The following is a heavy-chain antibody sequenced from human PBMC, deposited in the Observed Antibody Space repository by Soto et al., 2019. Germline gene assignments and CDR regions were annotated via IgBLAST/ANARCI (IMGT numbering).Heavy chain of an antibody. Sequence: PSETLSLTCTVSGGSVSSGSYHWNWIRQPPGKGLEWIGYIYYTGGTNYNPSLASRVTVSVDTSKNQFSLKVTSVTAADTAVYYCARHQDYYDGKVAFDIWGQGTMVTVSS. J-gene: IGHJ3*02. CDR3: ARHQDYYDGKVAFDI. CDR2: IYYTGGT. D-gene: IGHD3-22*01. V-gene: IGHV4-61*01. CDR1: GGSVSSGSYH.